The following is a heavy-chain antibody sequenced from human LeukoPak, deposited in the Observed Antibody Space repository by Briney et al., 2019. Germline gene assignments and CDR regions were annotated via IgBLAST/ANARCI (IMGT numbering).Heavy chain of an antibody. J-gene: IGHJ5*02. CDR3: ARHYDFWSGYNWFDP. Sequence: SETLSLTCAVYGGSFSGYYWSWIRQPPGKGLEWIGYIYYSGSTNYNPSLKSRVTISVDTSKNQFSLKLSSVTAADTAVYYCARHYDFWSGYNWFDPWGQGTLVTVSS. CDR2: IYYSGST. CDR1: GGSFSGYY. V-gene: IGHV4-59*08. D-gene: IGHD3-3*01.